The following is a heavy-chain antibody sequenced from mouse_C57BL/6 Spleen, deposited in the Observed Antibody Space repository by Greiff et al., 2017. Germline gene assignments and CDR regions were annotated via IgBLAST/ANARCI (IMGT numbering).Heavy chain of an antibody. D-gene: IGHD2-4*01. V-gene: IGHV1-82*01. CDR3: ARRGGCDNDDAMDY. Sequence: QVQLQQSGPELVKPGASVKISCKASGYAFSSSWMNWVQQRPGKGLEWIGRIYPGDGDTNYNGKFTGKATMTADKSSSTAYMQLSSLTSEDSAVYFCARRGGCDNDDAMDYWGQGTSVTVSS. CDR1: GYAFSSSW. CDR2: IYPGDGDT. J-gene: IGHJ4*01.